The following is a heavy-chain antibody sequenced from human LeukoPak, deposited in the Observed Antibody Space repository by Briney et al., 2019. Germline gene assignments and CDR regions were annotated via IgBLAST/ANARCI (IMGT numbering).Heavy chain of an antibody. Sequence: SETLSLTCTVSGGSISSYYWGWIRQPPGKGLEWIGSIYYSGSTYYNPSLKSRVTISVDTSKNQFSLKLSSVTAADTAVYYCARDQTNAFDIWGQGTMVTVSS. CDR3: ARDQTNAFDI. D-gene: IGHD1-1*01. CDR1: GGSISSYY. V-gene: IGHV4-39*07. J-gene: IGHJ3*02. CDR2: IYYSGST.